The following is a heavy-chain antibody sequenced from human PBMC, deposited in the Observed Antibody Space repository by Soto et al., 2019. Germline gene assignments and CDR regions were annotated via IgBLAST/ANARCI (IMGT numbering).Heavy chain of an antibody. J-gene: IGHJ5*02. D-gene: IGHD4-17*01. CDR1: GYTFTDYY. V-gene: IGHV1-2*05. CDR3: ARAGARYGDFGGWFDT. CDR2: INPDSGDT. Sequence: VQLVQSGAEVKKPGASVKVSCKASGYTFTDYYIHWVRQAPGQGLEWVGRINPDSGDTKYAQMFQGRGTMTRDTSISTAYMEVSSLRSGDTGVYYCARAGARYGDFGGWFDTWGQGTLVTVSS.